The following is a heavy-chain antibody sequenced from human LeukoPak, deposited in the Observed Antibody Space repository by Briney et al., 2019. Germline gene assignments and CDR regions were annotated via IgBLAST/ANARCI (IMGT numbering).Heavy chain of an antibody. Sequence: ASVKVSCKSSGYAFTTYDINWVRQATGQGLEWLGWMNPNSSNTGYAQKFQGRVSMTRDTSISTAYMELSSLRSEDTAVYYCARNVASTGYFVYWGQGTLVTVSS. CDR3: ARNVASTGYFVY. CDR2: MNPNSSNT. V-gene: IGHV1-8*01. CDR1: GYAFTTYD. J-gene: IGHJ4*02. D-gene: IGHD2-21*01.